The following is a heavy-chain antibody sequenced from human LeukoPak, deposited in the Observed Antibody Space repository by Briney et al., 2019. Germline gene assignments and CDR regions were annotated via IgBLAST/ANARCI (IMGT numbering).Heavy chain of an antibody. D-gene: IGHD6-13*01. CDR1: GFTVSSNY. Sequence: GGSLRLSCAASGFTVSSNYMSWVRQAPGKGLEWVSVIYSGGSTYYADSEKGRFTISRDNAKNSLYLQMNSLRAEDTAVYYCASVAAADPPIIDYWGQGTLVTVSS. J-gene: IGHJ4*02. CDR3: ASVAAADPPIIDY. V-gene: IGHV3-53*01. CDR2: IYSGGST.